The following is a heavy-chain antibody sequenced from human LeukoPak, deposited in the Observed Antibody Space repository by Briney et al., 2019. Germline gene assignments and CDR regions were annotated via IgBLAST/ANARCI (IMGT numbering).Heavy chain of an antibody. D-gene: IGHD4-11*01. CDR3: ARLDYPFDY. CDR1: GYTFTGYY. CDR2: VNPNSGDT. V-gene: IGHV1-2*02. J-gene: IGHJ4*02. Sequence: ASVKVSCKASGYTFTGYYLHWVRQAPGQGLEWMGCVNPNSGDTNYAQKFQGSVTMTRDTSISTVYMELSRLRSDDTAVYYCARLDYPFDYWGQGTLVTVSS.